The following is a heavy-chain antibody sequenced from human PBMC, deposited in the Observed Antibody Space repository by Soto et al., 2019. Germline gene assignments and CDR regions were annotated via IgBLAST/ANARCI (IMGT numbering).Heavy chain of an antibody. J-gene: IGHJ4*02. D-gene: IGHD6-19*01. CDR3: ARSVAVAALDS. Sequence: GGSLRLSCAASGFTFSSYSFHWVRQAPGKGLEWVAVISYDGNKKYYEDSVKGRFSISRDTSKNTLYLQMSSLRAEDTAVYYCARSVAVAALDSWGQGTLVTVSS. CDR1: GFTFSSYS. V-gene: IGHV3-30*04. CDR2: ISYDGNKK.